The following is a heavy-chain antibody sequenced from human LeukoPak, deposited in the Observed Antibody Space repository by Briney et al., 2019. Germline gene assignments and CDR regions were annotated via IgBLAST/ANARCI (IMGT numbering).Heavy chain of an antibody. CDR1: GFTFSSYS. CDR3: ARDLGVGYFFVY. CDR2: ISSSSSYI. V-gene: IGHV3-21*01. D-gene: IGHD2-15*01. J-gene: IGHJ4*02. Sequence: GGSLRLSCAASGFTFSSYSMNWVRQAPGKGLEWVSSISSSSSYIYYADSVKGRFTISRDNAKNSPYLQMNSLRAEDTAVYYCARDLGVGYFFVYWGQGTLVTVSS.